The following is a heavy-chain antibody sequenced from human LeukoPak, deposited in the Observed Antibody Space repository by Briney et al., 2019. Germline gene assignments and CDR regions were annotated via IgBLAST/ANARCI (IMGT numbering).Heavy chain of an antibody. V-gene: IGHV3-48*03. J-gene: IGHJ6*02. Sequence: GGSLRLSCAASGFTFSSYEMNWVRQAPGKGLEWVSSSSSSGTTIYYADSVKGRFTISRDNAENSLYLRMNSLRAEDTAVYYCARRRVYHGMDVWGQGTTVTVSS. CDR2: SSSSGTTI. D-gene: IGHD3-16*02. CDR3: ARRRVYHGMDV. CDR1: GFTFSSYE.